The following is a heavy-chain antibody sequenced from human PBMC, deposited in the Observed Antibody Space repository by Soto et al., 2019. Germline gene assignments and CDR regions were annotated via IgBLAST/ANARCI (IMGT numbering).Heavy chain of an antibody. CDR2: ISYDGSNK. V-gene: IGHV3-30*18. J-gene: IGHJ4*02. CDR1: GFTFSSYG. Sequence: PGGSLRLSCGGSGFTFSSYGMHWVRQAPGKGLEWVGVISYDGSNKYYADSVKGRFTISRDNSKNTLYLQMNSLRAEDTAVYYCAKERQMYYYDSSGYPIAWGQGTLVTVSS. D-gene: IGHD3-22*01. CDR3: AKERQMYYYDSSGYPIA.